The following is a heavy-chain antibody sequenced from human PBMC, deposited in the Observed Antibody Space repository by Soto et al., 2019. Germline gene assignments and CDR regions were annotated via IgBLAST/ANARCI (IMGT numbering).Heavy chain of an antibody. CDR2: VYHSGSS. CDR1: GDSISGGASF. V-gene: IGHV4-31*03. CDR3: AKLSCTSSTCYFPGWFDP. J-gene: IGHJ5*02. D-gene: IGHD2-2*01. Sequence: SETRSLTYTVSGDSISGGASFWSWIRQPPGKGLEWMANVYHSGSSYYNPSLKSRLTISVDTTKNQFSLQLKSMTAADTAVYYCAKLSCTSSTCYFPGWFDPWGQGTLVTVS.